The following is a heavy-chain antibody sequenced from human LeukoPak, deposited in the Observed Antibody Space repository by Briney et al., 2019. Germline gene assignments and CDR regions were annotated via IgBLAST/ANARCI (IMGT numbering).Heavy chain of an antibody. CDR1: GFTFSSYA. Sequence: GGSLRLSRAASGFTFSSYAMHWVRRAPGKGLEWVAVISYDGSNKYYADSVKGRFTISRDNSKNTLYLQMNSLRAEDTAVYYCARVSAISDYYDSSGYYLDAFDIWGQGTMVTVSS. V-gene: IGHV3-30-3*01. CDR2: ISYDGSNK. J-gene: IGHJ3*02. D-gene: IGHD3-22*01. CDR3: ARVSAISDYYDSSGYYLDAFDI.